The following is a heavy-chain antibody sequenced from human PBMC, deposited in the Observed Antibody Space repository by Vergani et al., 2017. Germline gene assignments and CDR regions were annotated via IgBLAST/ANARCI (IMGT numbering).Heavy chain of an antibody. CDR2: INQDGIQK. V-gene: IGHV3-7*01. CDR3: ARTGYSSNSKDY. J-gene: IGHJ4*02. Sequence: EVQLVDSGGGLVQPGGSLRLSCAASGFTFSSYWMNWVRQAPGKGLEWVANINQDGIQKQYVDSVKGRFTISRDNAKNSLYLQMNSLRAEDTAVYHCARTGYSSNSKDYWGQGTLVTVSS. D-gene: IGHD6-19*01. CDR1: GFTFSSYW.